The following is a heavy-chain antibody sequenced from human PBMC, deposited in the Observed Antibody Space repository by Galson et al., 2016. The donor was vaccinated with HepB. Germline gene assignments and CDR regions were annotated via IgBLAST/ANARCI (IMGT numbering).Heavy chain of an antibody. J-gene: IGHJ3*02. CDR2: ISVVDDDT. CDR1: GFTFSSYA. D-gene: IGHD6-19*01. V-gene: IGHV3-23*01. Sequence: SLRLSCAASGFTFSSYALSWVRQAPGKGLEWVSAISVVDDDTYYADSVKGRFTISRDNSSTTLYLQMNSLRAEDTALYYCAKDIQQWRVRGNDAFDIWGQGTMVTVSS. CDR3: AKDIQQWRVRGNDAFDI.